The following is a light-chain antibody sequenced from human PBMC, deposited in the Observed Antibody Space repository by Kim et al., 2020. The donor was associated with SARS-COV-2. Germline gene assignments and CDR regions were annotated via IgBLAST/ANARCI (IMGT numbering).Light chain of an antibody. CDR1: LNITTW. Sequence: IQMTQSPSTLSASVGDRVTVTCRASLNITTWLAWYQQKPGKAPNLLIYGASNLESGVPPRFSGSGSGTDFTLTISSLQPDDFATYYCQQQGLIFGGGTKVDIK. CDR3: QQQGLI. CDR2: GAS. J-gene: IGKJ4*01. V-gene: IGKV1-5*03.